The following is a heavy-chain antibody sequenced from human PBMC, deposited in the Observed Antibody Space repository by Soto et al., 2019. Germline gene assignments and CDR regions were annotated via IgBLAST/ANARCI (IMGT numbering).Heavy chain of an antibody. V-gene: IGHV3-48*02. Sequence: HLVESGGGLVHPGGSLRLSCVGSGFIFSHRGMIWVRQAPGRGLAWISYISPASDSVHNANSVKGRFSISRDNARDSVYLQMNSLRDEDMAKYYCATVDGPTVDTMFFDCWGQGILVTVSS. CDR3: ATVDGPTVDTMFFDC. CDR2: ISPASDSV. CDR1: GFIFSHRG. J-gene: IGHJ4*02. D-gene: IGHD5-12*01.